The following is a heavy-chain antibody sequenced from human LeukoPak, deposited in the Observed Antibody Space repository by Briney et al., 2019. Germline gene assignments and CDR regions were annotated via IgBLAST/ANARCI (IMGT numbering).Heavy chain of an antibody. CDR1: GDTFSSYA. V-gene: IGHV1-69*13. CDR3: ARCHDSSGCYFDY. J-gene: IGHJ4*02. CDR2: IIPIFGTA. Sequence: GASVKVSCKASGDTFSSYAISWVRQAPGQGLEWMGGIIPIFGTANYAQKFQGRVTITADESTSTAYMELSSLRSEDTAVYYCARCHDSSGCYFDYWGQGTLVTVSS. D-gene: IGHD3-22*01.